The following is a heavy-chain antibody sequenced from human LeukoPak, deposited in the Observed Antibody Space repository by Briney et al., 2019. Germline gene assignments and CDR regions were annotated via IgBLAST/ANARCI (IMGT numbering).Heavy chain of an antibody. Sequence: GESLRLSCAASGFTFTEYSIIWVRQAPGKGLEWVSFISDISDRSSTIHYADSVKGRFTISRDNAERSVYLQMNSPRADDTAVYYCARVRGPTLKTCYMDVWGTGTTVTVSS. CDR2: ISDRSSTI. D-gene: IGHD3-10*01. CDR3: ARVRGPTLKTCYMDV. CDR1: GFTFTEYS. V-gene: IGHV3-48*04. J-gene: IGHJ6*03.